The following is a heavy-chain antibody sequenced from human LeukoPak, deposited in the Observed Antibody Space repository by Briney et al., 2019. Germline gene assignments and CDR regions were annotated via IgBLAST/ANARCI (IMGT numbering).Heavy chain of an antibody. V-gene: IGHV4-38-2*01. D-gene: IGHD6-13*01. J-gene: IGHJ4*02. Sequence: PGGTLRLSCAASGFTFSNYGMAGVRPVPGKGLEWIGSIYHSGTTFYNPSLKSRVTISVDTSKNQFSLKVSSVPAADTAVYYCARELWIAASGTLAFDYWGQGTLVTVSS. CDR2: IYHSGTT. CDR1: GFTFSNYG. CDR3: ARELWIAASGTLAFDY.